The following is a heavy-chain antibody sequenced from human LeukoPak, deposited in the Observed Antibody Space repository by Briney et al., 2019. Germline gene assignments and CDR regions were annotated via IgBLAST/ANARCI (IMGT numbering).Heavy chain of an antibody. CDR1: GGSIRSSYY. D-gene: IGHD3-10*01. J-gene: IGHJ4*02. Sequence: ETLSLTCTVSGGSIRSSYYYWGWIRQPPGKGLEWVSYISSSSSTIYYADFVKGRFTISRDNAKNSLYLQMNSLRAEDTAVYYCARDFPNVLLWFGESGEYWGQGTLVTVSS. CDR3: ARDFPNVLLWFGESGEY. V-gene: IGHV3-48*01. CDR2: ISSSSSTI.